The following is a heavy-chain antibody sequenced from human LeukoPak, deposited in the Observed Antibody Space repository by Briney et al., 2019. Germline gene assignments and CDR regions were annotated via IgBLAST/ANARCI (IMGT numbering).Heavy chain of an antibody. Sequence: SETLSLTCAVYGGSFSGYYWSWIRQPPGKGLEWIGEINHGGSTNYNPSLKSQVTISVDTSKNQFSLKLNSVTAADTAVYYCTRGAGWLIDYWGQGILVTVSS. V-gene: IGHV4-34*01. CDR2: INHGGST. CDR1: GGSFSGYY. D-gene: IGHD3-16*01. CDR3: TRGAGWLIDY. J-gene: IGHJ4*02.